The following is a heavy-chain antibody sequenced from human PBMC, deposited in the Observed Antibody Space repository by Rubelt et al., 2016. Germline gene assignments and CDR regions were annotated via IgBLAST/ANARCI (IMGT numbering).Heavy chain of an antibody. J-gene: IGHJ4*02. D-gene: IGHD2-2*01. V-gene: IGHV3-21*02. CDR3: ARVACSSTCLVDY. CDR2: ISRSSIYI. Sequence: EIQLVESGGGLVKPGGSLRLSCAASGFTFSSYTMDWVRQAPGKGLEWVSSISRSSIYIYYADTVQGRFTISRDNAKKPLYLQMNSLRAEDTAVYYCARVACSSTCLVDYWGQGTLVTVSS. CDR1: GFTFSSYT.